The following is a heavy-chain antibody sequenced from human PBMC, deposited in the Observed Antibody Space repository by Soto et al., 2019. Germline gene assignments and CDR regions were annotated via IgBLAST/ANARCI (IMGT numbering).Heavy chain of an antibody. V-gene: IGHV3-53*01. CDR3: ASFFHGDYYYGMDV. J-gene: IGHJ6*02. CDR2: IYSGGST. CDR1: GFTVSRKY. Sequence: AGGSLRLSCAASGFTVSRKYMNWVRQAPGKGLEWVSVIYSGGSTDYADSVRGRFTISRDSSKNTLYLQMNSLRAEDTAVYHCASFFHGDYYYGMDVWGQGTTVTVSS. D-gene: IGHD4-17*01.